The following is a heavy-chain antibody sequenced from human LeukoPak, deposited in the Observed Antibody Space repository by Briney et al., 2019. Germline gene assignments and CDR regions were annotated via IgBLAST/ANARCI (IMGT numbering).Heavy chain of an antibody. CDR2: IRYDGSNK. D-gene: IGHD3-3*01. CDR3: AKVGQTYYDFWSGYYPDY. V-gene: IGHV3-30*02. Sequence: PGGSLRLSCAASGFTFSSYSMNWVRQAPGKGLEWVAFIRYDGSNKYYADSVKGRFTISRDNSKNTLYLQMNSLRAEDTAVYYCAKVGQTYYDFWSGYYPDYWGQGTLVTVSS. CDR1: GFTFSSYS. J-gene: IGHJ4*02.